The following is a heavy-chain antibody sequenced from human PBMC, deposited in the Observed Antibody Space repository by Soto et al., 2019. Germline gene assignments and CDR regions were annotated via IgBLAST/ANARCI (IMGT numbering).Heavy chain of an antibody. V-gene: IGHV3-23*01. Sequence: EVRLLESGGGLVQPGGSLRLSCVASGFTFSNYAMSWVRQAPGKGLEWVSVVTGRSSSTYYADSVEGRFIISRDNSRNTLFLQMNSLGAEDTAVYYCTKHLPSKKNQRRWADAFLIWGQGTILTVSS. CDR3: TKHLPSKKNQRRWADAFLI. CDR1: GFTFSNYA. CDR2: VTGRSSST. J-gene: IGHJ3*02. D-gene: IGHD2-2*01.